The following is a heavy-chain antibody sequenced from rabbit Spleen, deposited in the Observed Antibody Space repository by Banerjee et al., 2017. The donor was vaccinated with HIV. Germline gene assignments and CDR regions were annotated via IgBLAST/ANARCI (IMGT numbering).Heavy chain of an antibody. V-gene: IGHV1S47*01. CDR3: ARDRGSGWGDAIDP. J-gene: IGHJ2*01. CDR2: IANGDGST. CDR1: GFDFSSNA. D-gene: IGHD4-1*01. Sequence: QEQLVESGGGLVQPEGSLTLTCKASGFDFSSNAMCWVRQAPGKGPEWIACIANGDGSTYYASWVNGRFTISRSTSLNTVTLQMTSLTAADTATYFCARDRGSGWGDAIDPWGPGTLVTVS.